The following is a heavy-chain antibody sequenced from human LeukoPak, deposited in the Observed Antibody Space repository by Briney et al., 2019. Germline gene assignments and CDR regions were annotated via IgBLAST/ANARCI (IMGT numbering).Heavy chain of an antibody. CDR3: ARDGPTYYYGSGGY. CDR2: ISSSSSYI. CDR1: GFTFSSYS. Sequence: PGGSLRLSCAASGFTFSSYSMNWVRQAPGKGLEWVSSISSSSSYIYYADSVKGRFTISRDNAKNSLYLQMNSLRAEDTAVYYCARDGPTYYYGSGGYWGQGTLVTVSS. D-gene: IGHD3-10*01. J-gene: IGHJ4*02. V-gene: IGHV3-21*01.